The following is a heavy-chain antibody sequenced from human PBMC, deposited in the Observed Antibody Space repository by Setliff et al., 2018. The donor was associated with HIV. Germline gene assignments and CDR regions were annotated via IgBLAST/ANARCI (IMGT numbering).Heavy chain of an antibody. J-gene: IGHJ1*01. CDR3: ARLGRAGRYFQH. CDR1: GGSFSGYY. CDR2: IYYSGST. Sequence: SETLSLTCNVSGGSFSGYYWSWIRQAPGKGLEWIGSIYYSGSTFYSSSLRSRLTISVDTSKNQFSLKLSSVTAADTAVYYCARLGRAGRYFQHWGQGTLVTVSS. V-gene: IGHV4-39*01.